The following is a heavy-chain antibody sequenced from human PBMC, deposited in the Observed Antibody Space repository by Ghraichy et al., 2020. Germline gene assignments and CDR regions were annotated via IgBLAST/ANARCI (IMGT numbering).Heavy chain of an antibody. CDR3: ARGGAVAGTFGFDY. D-gene: IGHD6-19*01. CDR1: GGSISSYY. Sequence: SGTLSLTCTVSGGSISSYYWSWIRQPPGKGLEWIGYIYYSGSTNYNPSLKSRVTISVDTSKNQFSLKLSSVTAADTAVYYCARGGAVAGTFGFDYWGQGTLVTVSS. CDR2: IYYSGST. J-gene: IGHJ4*02. V-gene: IGHV4-59*01.